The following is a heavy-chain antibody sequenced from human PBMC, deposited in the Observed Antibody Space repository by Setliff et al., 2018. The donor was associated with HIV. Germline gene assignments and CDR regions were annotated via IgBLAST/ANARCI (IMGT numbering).Heavy chain of an antibody. Sequence: PSETLSLTCTVSGGSISSGSYYWSWIRQPAGKRLEWIGRIYTSGSTNYNPSLKSRVTISVDTSKNQFSLKLSSVTAADTAVYYCARGDYGDYADWFDPWGQGTLVTVSS. D-gene: IGHD4-17*01. CDR1: GGSISSGSYY. V-gene: IGHV4-61*02. CDR3: ARGDYGDYADWFDP. J-gene: IGHJ5*02. CDR2: IYTSGST.